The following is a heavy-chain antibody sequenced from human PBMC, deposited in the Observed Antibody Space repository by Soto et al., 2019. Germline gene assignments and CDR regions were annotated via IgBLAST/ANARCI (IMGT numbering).Heavy chain of an antibody. V-gene: IGHV3-53*01. CDR3: ARDPGAYYYYGMDV. Sequence: GGSLRLSCAASGFTVSSNYMSWVRQAPGKGLEWVSVIYSGGSTYYADSVKGRFTISRDNSKNTLYLQMNSLRAEDTAVYYCARDPGAYYYYGMDVWGQGTTVTVSS. J-gene: IGHJ6*02. CDR1: GFTVSSNY. D-gene: IGHD3-10*01. CDR2: IYSGGST.